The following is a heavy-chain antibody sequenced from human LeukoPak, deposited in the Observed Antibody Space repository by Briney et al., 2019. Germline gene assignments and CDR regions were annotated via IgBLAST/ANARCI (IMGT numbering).Heavy chain of an antibody. D-gene: IGHD6-19*01. Sequence: GGSLRLSCAASGFTFSSYGMHWVRQAPGKGLEWVAVIWYDGSNKYYADSVKGRFTISRDNSKNTLYLQMNSLRAEDTAVYYCARLAVAFRLWRYYFDYWGQGTLVTVSS. CDR1: GFTFSSYG. CDR3: ARLAVAFRLWRYYFDY. V-gene: IGHV3-33*01. J-gene: IGHJ4*02. CDR2: IWYDGSNK.